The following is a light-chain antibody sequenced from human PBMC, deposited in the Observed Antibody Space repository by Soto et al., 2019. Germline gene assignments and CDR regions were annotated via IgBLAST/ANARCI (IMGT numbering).Light chain of an antibody. CDR1: HSVSSN. CDR2: GAS. Sequence: EIVMTQSPATLSVSPGERATLSCSASHSVSSNLAWYQQKPGQAPRLLIYGASTRATGIPARFSGSGSGTEFSHTINSLQSEDFAVYYGQQYNNWPPWTFGKRTKVEIK. V-gene: IGKV3-15*01. CDR3: QQYNNWPPWT. J-gene: IGKJ1*01.